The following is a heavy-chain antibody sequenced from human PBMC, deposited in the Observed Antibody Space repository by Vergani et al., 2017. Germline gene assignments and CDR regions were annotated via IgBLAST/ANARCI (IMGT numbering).Heavy chain of an antibody. J-gene: IGHJ1*01. D-gene: IGHD2-2*02. CDR1: GGTFSSYA. V-gene: IGHV1-69*01. Sequence: QVQLVQSGAEVKKPGSSVKVSCKASGGTFSSYAISWVRQAPGQGLEWMGGIIPIFGTANYAQKFQGRVTITADESTSTAYMELSSLRSEDTAVYYCARYCRSTSCYNAEYFQHWGQGTLVTVSS. CDR2: IIPIFGTA. CDR3: ARYCRSTSCYNAEYFQH.